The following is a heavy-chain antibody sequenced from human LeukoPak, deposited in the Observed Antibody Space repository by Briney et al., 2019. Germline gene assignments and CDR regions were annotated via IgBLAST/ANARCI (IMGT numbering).Heavy chain of an antibody. CDR3: ARGLTYYFDSSGYYVTDAFDI. CDR1: GGSISSSSYY. D-gene: IGHD3-22*01. Sequence: SETLSLTCTVSGGSISSSSYYWGWIRQPPGKGLEWIGTIHYSGSTYYNPSLKSRVTISVDTSKNQFSLKLTSVTAADTAVYYCARGLTYYFDSSGYYVTDAFDIWGQGTMVTVSS. J-gene: IGHJ3*02. CDR2: IHYSGST. V-gene: IGHV4-39*07.